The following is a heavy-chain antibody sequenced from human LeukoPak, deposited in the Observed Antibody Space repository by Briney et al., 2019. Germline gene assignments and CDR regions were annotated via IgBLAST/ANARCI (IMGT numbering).Heavy chain of an antibody. V-gene: IGHV3-21*04. D-gene: IGHD3-3*01. J-gene: IGHJ6*02. Sequence: GGSLRLSCAASGFTFSRYAMSWVRQAPGKGLEWISAISGSGSTIYYADSVKGRFTISRDNAKNSLYLQMNSLRAEDTAVYYCARVGVSHYDFWSGRKKALDYYYGMDVWGQGTTVTVSS. CDR3: ARVGVSHYDFWSGRKKALDYYYGMDV. CDR1: GFTFSRYA. CDR2: ISGSGSTI.